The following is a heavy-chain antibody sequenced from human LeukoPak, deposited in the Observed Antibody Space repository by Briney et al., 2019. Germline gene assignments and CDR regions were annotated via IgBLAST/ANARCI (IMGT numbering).Heavy chain of an antibody. CDR2: ISAYNGNT. D-gene: IGHD3-10*01. Sequence: ASVKVSCKASGYTFTSYGISWVRQAPGQGLEWMGWISAYNGNTNYAQKLQGRVTMTTDTSTSTAYMELRSLRSDDTAVYYCARGSGTRWFGEILSFDIWGQGTMVTVSS. CDR3: ARGSGTRWFGEILSFDI. V-gene: IGHV1-18*01. J-gene: IGHJ3*02. CDR1: GYTFTSYG.